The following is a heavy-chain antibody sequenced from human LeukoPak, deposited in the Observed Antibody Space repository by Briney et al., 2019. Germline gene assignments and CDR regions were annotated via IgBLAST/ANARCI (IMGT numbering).Heavy chain of an antibody. V-gene: IGHV5-51*01. CDR3: ARLSSSWYSTFDY. J-gene: IGHJ4*02. Sequence: GESLKISCKGSGYSFTSYWIGWVRQMRGKGLEWMGIIYPGDSGTRYSPSFQGQVTISADKSISTAYLQWSSLKASDTAMYYCARLSSSWYSTFDYWGQGTLVTVSS. D-gene: IGHD6-13*01. CDR1: GYSFTSYW. CDR2: IYPGDSGT.